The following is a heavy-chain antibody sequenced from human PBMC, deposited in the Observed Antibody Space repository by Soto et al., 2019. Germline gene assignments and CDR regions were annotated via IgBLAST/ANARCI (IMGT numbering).Heavy chain of an antibody. J-gene: IGHJ4*02. V-gene: IGHV1-18*01. Sequence: XSGEASSKASGYSFTTYGMTWVRQAPGQGLEWMGWISTDKGNTKYAQNFQSRATLTTGTSTSTAYMELRSLRSDDTAVYYSARDRDWNLDYWGQGTLVTVSS. CDR1: GYSFTTYG. CDR3: ARDRDWNLDY. CDR2: ISTDKGNT. D-gene: IGHD2-21*02.